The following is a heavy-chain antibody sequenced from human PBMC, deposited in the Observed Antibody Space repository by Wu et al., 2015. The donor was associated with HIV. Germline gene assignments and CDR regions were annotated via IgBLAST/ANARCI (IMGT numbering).Heavy chain of an antibody. D-gene: IGHD3-3*01. Sequence: QVQLVQSGAEVKKPGASVKVSCKASGYTFSDYYLHWIRQAPGQGLEWMGWINPKDGATDFARKFQGRVTMTRDTSFSTAYMNLISLTSDDTAVYYCARGNYDFWAAHFADNWFDPWGRGTLVTVSS. V-gene: IGHV1-2*02. CDR1: GYTFSDYY. CDR2: INPKDGAT. CDR3: ARGNYDFWAAHFADNWFDP. J-gene: IGHJ5*02.